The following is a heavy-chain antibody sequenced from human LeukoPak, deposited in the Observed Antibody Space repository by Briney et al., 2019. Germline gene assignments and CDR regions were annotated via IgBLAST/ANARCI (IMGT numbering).Heavy chain of an antibody. CDR3: ARQVAAAGNGY. D-gene: IGHD6-13*01. CDR2: INPNSGGT. J-gene: IGHJ4*02. V-gene: IGHV1-2*02. Sequence: SVXXSXXASGYTFTGYYMHWVRQAPGQGLXWMGWINPNSGGTNYAQKFQGRVTMTRDTSISTAYMELSRLRSDDTAVYYCARQVAAAGNGYWGQGTLVTVSS. CDR1: GYTFTGYY.